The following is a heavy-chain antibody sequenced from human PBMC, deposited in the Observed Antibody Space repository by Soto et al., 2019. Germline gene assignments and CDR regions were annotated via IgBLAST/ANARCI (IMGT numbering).Heavy chain of an antibody. CDR1: GFTFSSYA. J-gene: IGHJ4*02. V-gene: IGHV3-23*01. CDR3: AKDFHRLGYCSGGSCYSSFDY. Sequence: PGGSLRLSCAASGFTFSSYAMSWVRQAPGKGLEWVSAISGSGGSTYYADSVKGRFTISRDNSKNTLYLQMNSLRAEDTAVYYCAKDFHRLGYCSGGSCYSSFDYWGQETLVTVSS. D-gene: IGHD2-15*01. CDR2: ISGSGGST.